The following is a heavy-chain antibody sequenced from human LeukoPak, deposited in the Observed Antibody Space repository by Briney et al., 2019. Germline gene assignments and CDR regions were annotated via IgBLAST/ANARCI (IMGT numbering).Heavy chain of an antibody. CDR3: ASIRGTFGY. CDR2: TRNKANSYIT. D-gene: IGHD1-26*01. V-gene: IGHV3-72*01. CDR1: GFTFSDHF. J-gene: IGHJ4*02. Sequence: GGSLRLSCAASGFTFSDHFLDWVRQAPGKGLEWVGRTRNKANSYITEYAASVKGRFTISRDDSKNSLYLQMSSLKTDDTAMNYSASIRGTFGYWGQGTLVTVSS.